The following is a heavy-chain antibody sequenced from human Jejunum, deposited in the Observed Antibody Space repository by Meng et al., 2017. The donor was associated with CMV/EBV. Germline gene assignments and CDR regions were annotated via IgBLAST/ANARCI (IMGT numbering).Heavy chain of an antibody. J-gene: IGHJ4*02. CDR3: ARATYTSSWSEAGFEY. CDR1: GYSFSNYY. CDR2: INPAGGST. Sequence: SGYSFSNYYIHWVRQAQGQRPEWMGIINPAGGSTSYALKFHGRVAVTRDTSTATVYLTLSDLQSVDTAIYYCARATYTSSWSEAGFEYWGQGTLVTVSS. D-gene: IGHD2-2*01. V-gene: IGHV1-46*01.